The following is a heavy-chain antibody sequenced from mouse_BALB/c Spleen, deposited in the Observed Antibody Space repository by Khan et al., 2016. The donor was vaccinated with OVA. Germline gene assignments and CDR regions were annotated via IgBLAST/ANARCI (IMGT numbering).Heavy chain of an antibody. CDR3: GRGGYGGFAY. D-gene: IGHD2-14*01. CDR1: GYTFTSYD. CDR2: IFPGDGGT. Sequence: QVQLQQSGAELVKPGASVKLSCKATGYTFTSYDINWVRQRPEQGLEWIGWIFPGDGGTKYNEKFKDKATLTTDKSSSTAYMQLNRLTSEDSAVYFCGRGGYGGFAYWGQGTLVTVSA. V-gene: IGHV1-85*01. J-gene: IGHJ3*01.